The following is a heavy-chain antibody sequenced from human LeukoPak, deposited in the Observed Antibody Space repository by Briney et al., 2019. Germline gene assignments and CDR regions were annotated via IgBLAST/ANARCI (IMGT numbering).Heavy chain of an antibody. CDR3: ASPEWLPDSIDI. CDR1: GSTFSSHT. Sequence: TGGSLRLSCAASGSTFSSHTMNWVRQAPGKGLEWISYISSTSSVIYYADSVKGRFTISRDNAKNSLYLQMSSLRAEDTAVYYCASPEWLPDSIDIWGQGSMVTVSS. CDR2: ISSTSSVI. D-gene: IGHD3-3*01. J-gene: IGHJ3*02. V-gene: IGHV3-48*04.